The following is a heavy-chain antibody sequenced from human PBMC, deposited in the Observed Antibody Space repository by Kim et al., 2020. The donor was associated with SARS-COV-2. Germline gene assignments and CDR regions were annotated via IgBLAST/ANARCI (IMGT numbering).Heavy chain of an antibody. V-gene: IGHV1-46*01. J-gene: IGHJ4*02. CDR3: ARETIFGESHFDY. D-gene: IGHD3-3*01. Sequence: EQKFQGRVTMTRDTSTSTVYMVLSSLRSEDTAVYYCARETIFGESHFDYRGQGTLVTVSS.